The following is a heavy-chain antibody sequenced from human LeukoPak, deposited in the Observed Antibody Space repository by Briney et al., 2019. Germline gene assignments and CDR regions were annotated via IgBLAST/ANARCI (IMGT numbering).Heavy chain of an antibody. V-gene: IGHV4-38-2*01. CDR3: ARGRYYGSGSPKSNWFDP. Sequence: SETLSLTCAVSGYSISSGYYWGWIRQPPGKGLEWIGSIYHSGSTYYNPSLKSRVTLSVDTSKNQFSLKLSSVTAADTAVYYCARGRYYGSGSPKSNWFDPWGQGTLVTVSS. CDR1: GYSISSGYY. J-gene: IGHJ5*02. D-gene: IGHD3-10*01. CDR2: IYHSGST.